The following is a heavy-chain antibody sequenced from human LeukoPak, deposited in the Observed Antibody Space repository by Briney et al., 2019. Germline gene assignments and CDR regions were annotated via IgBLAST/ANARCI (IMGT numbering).Heavy chain of an antibody. J-gene: IGHJ4*02. CDR3: ATLRGDDSSGLSFDY. D-gene: IGHD3-22*01. Sequence: ASVRVSCKVSGYTLTELSMHWVRQAPGKGLEWMGGYDPEDGKTIYAQKFQGRVNMTEDTSADTAYMELSSLRSEDTGVYYCATLRGDDSSGLSFDYWGQGILVIVSS. V-gene: IGHV1-24*01. CDR1: GYTLTELS. CDR2: YDPEDGKT.